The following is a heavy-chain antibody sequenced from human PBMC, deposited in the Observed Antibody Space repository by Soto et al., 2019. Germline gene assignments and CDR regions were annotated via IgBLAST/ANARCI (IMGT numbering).Heavy chain of an antibody. CDR1: GGTFSSYA. D-gene: IGHD3-9*01. V-gene: IGHV1-69*13. CDR2: IIPIFGTA. Sequence: SVKVSCKASGGTFSSYAISWVRQAPGQGLEWMGGIIPIFGTANYAQKFQGRVTITADESTSTAYMELSSLRSEDTAVYYCARDGGTYDILTGYYNPQTDWFDPWGQGTLVTVSS. CDR3: ARDGGTYDILTGYYNPQTDWFDP. J-gene: IGHJ5*02.